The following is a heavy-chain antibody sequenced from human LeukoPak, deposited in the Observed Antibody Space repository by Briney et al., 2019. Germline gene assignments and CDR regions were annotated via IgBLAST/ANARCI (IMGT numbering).Heavy chain of an antibody. J-gene: IGHJ4*02. V-gene: IGHV1-69*01. D-gene: IGHD3-22*01. CDR2: IIPIFGTA. CDR3: ATPTNYYDSSGYYSFDY. CDR1: GGTFSSYA. Sequence: SVKVSCKASGGTFSSYAISSVRQAPGQGPEWMGGIIPIFGTANYAQKFQGRVTITADESTSTAYMELSSLRSEDTAVYYCATPTNYYDSSGYYSFDYWGQGTLVTVSS.